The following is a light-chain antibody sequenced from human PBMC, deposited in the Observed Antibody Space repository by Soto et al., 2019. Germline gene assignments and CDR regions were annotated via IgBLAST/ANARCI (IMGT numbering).Light chain of an antibody. CDR3: SSYTSYSTYV. CDR1: SSDVGGYNY. CDR2: EVS. Sequence: QSVLTQPASVSGSPGQSITISCTGTSSDVGGYNYVSWYQQHPGKAPKLMIYEVSNRPSGVSNRFSGSKSGNTASLTISGLQAEDEADYYCSSYTSYSTYVFGNGTKVTVL. J-gene: IGLJ1*01. V-gene: IGLV2-14*01.